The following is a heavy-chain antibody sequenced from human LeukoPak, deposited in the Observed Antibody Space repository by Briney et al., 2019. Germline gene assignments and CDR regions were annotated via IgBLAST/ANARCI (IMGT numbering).Heavy chain of an antibody. CDR2: INPNSGGT. D-gene: IGHD4-11*01. Sequence: ASVKDSCKASGYTFTGYYMHWVRQAPGQGLEWMGRINPNSGGTNYAQKFQGRVTMTRDTSISTAYMELSRLVSDDTAVYYCAKVGGYSNSRHAFDIWGQGTMVTVSS. CDR1: GYTFTGYY. CDR3: AKVGGYSNSRHAFDI. J-gene: IGHJ3*02. V-gene: IGHV1-2*06.